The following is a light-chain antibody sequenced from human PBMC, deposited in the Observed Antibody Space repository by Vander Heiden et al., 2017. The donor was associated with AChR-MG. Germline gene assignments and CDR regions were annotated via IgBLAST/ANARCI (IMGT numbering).Light chain of an antibody. CDR3: QVWDSSSDHYV. Sequence: SYVLTQPPSVSVAPGQTARITCRRNNVGSKNVHWYQQKPGQAPVMVVYDDVSRRSGIAERFSGANTGNTATLTISRVEAGDEADYYCQVWDSSSDHYVFGTGTKVTVL. CDR2: DDV. V-gene: IGLV3-21*02. CDR1: NVGSKN. J-gene: IGLJ1*01.